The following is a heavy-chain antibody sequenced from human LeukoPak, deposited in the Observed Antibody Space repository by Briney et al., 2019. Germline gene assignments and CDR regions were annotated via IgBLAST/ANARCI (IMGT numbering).Heavy chain of an antibody. CDR3: AREGTTSWFDP. J-gene: IGHJ5*02. CDR1: GFTFSSYW. D-gene: IGHD4-17*01. CDR2: IKQDGSEK. V-gene: IGHV3-7*01. Sequence: GGSLRLSCAGSGFTFSSYWMSWVRQAPGKGLEWVANIKQDGSEKHYVDSVKGRFTISRDNAKNSLYLQMNSLRAEDTAVYYCAREGTTSWFDPWGQGTLVTVSS.